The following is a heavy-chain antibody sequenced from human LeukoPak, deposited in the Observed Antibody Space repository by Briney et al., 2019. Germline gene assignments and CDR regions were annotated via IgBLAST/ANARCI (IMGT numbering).Heavy chain of an antibody. J-gene: IGHJ4*02. D-gene: IGHD3-9*01. CDR2: IKQDGCEK. CDR3: ARGSTYYDILTGYYLGY. Sequence: GGSLRLSCAASGFTFSIYWMSWVRQAPGKGLEWGANIKQDGCEKYYVDSVKGRFTISRDNAKNSLYLQMNSLRAEDTAVYYCARGSTYYDILTGYYLGYWGQGTLVTVSS. V-gene: IGHV3-7*01. CDR1: GFTFSIYW.